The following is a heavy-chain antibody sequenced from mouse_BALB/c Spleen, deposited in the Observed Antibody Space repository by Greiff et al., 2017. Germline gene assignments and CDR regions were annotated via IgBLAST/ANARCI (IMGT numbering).Heavy chain of an antibody. J-gene: IGHJ4*01. CDR1: GYTFTSYY. V-gene: IGHV1S56*01. CDR2: IYPGDGST. D-gene: IGHD1-1*02. CDR3: ASPYGGPYAMDY. Sequence: VQLQQSGPELVKPGASVKMSCKASGYTFTSYYIHWVKQRPGQGLEWIGWIYPGDGSTKYNEKFKGKTTLTADKSSSTAYMLLSSLTSEDSAIYFCASPYGGPYAMDYWGQGTSVTVSS.